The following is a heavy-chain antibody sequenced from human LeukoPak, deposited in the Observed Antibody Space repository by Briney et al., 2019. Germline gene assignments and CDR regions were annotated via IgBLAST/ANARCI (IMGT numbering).Heavy chain of an antibody. CDR2: ITPIIETT. V-gene: IGHV1-69*08. Sequence: SVKVSCKTSGGTLRTHIFSWVRQAPGQGLEWMGRITPIIETTKYAQRFQGRVTITADPYTDTVYMQMSNLRSDDTAIYYCTRVNLRGSKYNWFDPWGQGTPVTVSS. CDR3: TRVNLRGSKYNWFDP. CDR1: GGTLRTHI. J-gene: IGHJ5*02. D-gene: IGHD4-11*01.